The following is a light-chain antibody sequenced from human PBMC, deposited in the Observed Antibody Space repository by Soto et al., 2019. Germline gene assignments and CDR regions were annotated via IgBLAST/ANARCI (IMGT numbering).Light chain of an antibody. CDR1: QNVDKY. Sequence: DIQMTQSPSYLSASAGDRVTITCRASQNVDKYVNWYQQKPGKAPSLLIYAASILPIGVTSRFSGSRSGADFTLTINSLQPEDFAPYFCQQSFSTPHTFGQGTKVDFK. V-gene: IGKV1-39*01. CDR3: QQSFSTPHT. CDR2: AAS. J-gene: IGKJ2*01.